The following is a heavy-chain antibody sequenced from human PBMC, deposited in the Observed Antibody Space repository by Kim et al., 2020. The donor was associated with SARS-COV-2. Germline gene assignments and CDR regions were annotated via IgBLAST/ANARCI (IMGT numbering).Heavy chain of an antibody. CDR3: VKAEAYDH. CDR2: ISYDGSNQ. J-gene: IGHJ4*02. V-gene: IGHV3-30*18. CDR1: GFTFSSYG. Sequence: GGSLRLSCAASGFTFSSYGMHWVRQAPGKGXEWVAVISYDGSNQYYADSVKGRFTLSRDNSKNTLYLQINSLRAEDTAVYSRVKAEAYDHRGQGTLVTVS.